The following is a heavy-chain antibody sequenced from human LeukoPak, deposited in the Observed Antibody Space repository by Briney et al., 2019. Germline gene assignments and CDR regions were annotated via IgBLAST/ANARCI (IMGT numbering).Heavy chain of an antibody. V-gene: IGHV3-23*01. J-gene: IGHJ4*02. CDR3: ARDPYGDYVNYQLAGDLFDY. D-gene: IGHD4-17*01. Sequence: GALRLSCAASGFIFNNYALSWVRQTPGKGLEWVSAISGSGRNTYYADSVKGRFTISRDNSRSTADLQMNSLRVEDTGIYYCARDPYGDYVNYQLAGDLFDYWGQGTLVTVSS. CDR2: ISGSGRNT. CDR1: GFIFNNYA.